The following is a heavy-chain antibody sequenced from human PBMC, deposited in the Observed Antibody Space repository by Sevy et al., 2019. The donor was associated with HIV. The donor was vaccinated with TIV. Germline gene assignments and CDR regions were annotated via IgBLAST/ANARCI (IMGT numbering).Heavy chain of an antibody. V-gene: IGHV1-8*01. CDR3: APAGSGWYDHYFDD. CDR1: GYTFTSYD. CDR2: MSPKSGNT. Sequence: ASVKVSCKTSGYTFTSYDINWVRQATGQGLEWMGWMSPKSGNTGYAKKFQGRLTMTRNTSISTAYIELSSLRSDDTAVYYWAPAGSGWYDHYFDDWGQGTLVTVSS. D-gene: IGHD6-19*01. J-gene: IGHJ4*02.